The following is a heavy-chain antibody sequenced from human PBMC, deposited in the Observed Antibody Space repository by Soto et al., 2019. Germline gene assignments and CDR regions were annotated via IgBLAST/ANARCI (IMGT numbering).Heavy chain of an antibody. J-gene: IGHJ4*02. D-gene: IGHD3-16*02. V-gene: IGHV1-3*01. Sequence: QVQLVQSGAEVKKPGASVKVSCKASGYTFTSYAMHWVRQAPGQRLEWMGWINAGNGNTKYSQKFQGRVTITRDTSASTAYMELSSLRYEDTAVYYCARDSDYIWGSYRYCLDYWGQGTLVTVSS. CDR2: INAGNGNT. CDR1: GYTFTSYA. CDR3: ARDSDYIWGSYRYCLDY.